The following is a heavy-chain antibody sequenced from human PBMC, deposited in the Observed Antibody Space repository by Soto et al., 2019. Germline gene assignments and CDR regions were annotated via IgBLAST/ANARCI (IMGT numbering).Heavy chain of an antibody. D-gene: IGHD2-15*01. CDR1: GYTFTSYY. V-gene: IGHV1-46*01. CDR3: ARLLGYCSGGSCYSGDNWFDP. Sequence: ASVKVSCKASGYTFTSYYMHWVRQAPGQGLEWMGIINPSGGSTSYAQKFQGRVTMTRDTSTSTVYMELSSLRSEDTAVYYCARLLGYCSGGSCYSGDNWFDPWGQGTLVTVSS. J-gene: IGHJ5*02. CDR2: INPSGGST.